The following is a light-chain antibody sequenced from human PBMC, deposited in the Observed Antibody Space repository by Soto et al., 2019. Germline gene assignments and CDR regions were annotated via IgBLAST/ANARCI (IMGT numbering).Light chain of an antibody. CDR3: SSYAATNNYV. Sequence: QPALTQPPSASGSPGQSVTISCTGTSSDVGGYNYVSWYQQYPGKAPQLIIYEVTKRPSGVPDRFSGSKSGNTASLTVSGLQAEDEADYYCSSYAATNNYVFGSGTKVTVL. J-gene: IGLJ1*01. CDR2: EVT. V-gene: IGLV2-8*01. CDR1: SSDVGGYNY.